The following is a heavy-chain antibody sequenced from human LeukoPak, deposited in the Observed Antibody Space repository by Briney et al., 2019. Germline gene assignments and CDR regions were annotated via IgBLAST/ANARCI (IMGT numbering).Heavy chain of an antibody. CDR2: ISMDVQTT. Sequence: GGSLRLSCSASGFTFTSHVMHWFRQAPGKGLQYVSGISMDVQTTYYAGSVKGRFTISRDNSKNTVYVQMNSLTPEDTALYYCVREGLERRTNFDYWAQGTLVSVSS. D-gene: IGHD1-1*01. J-gene: IGHJ4*02. CDR1: GFTFTSHV. CDR3: VREGLERRTNFDY. V-gene: IGHV3-64*05.